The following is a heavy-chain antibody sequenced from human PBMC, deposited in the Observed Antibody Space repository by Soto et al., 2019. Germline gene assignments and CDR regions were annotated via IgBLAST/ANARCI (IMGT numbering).Heavy chain of an antibody. J-gene: IGHJ4*02. CDR1: GYSFTTYL. CDR3: ARLSSPEHGPNY. CDR2: IYPGDSES. V-gene: IGHV5-51*01. Sequence: PGESLKISCKASGYSFTTYLIGWVRQMPGKGLEWMGIIYPGDSESRYSLSLQGQVTFSADKSISTAYLEWSSLKASDSAMYYCARLSSPEHGPNYWGQGTLVTVSS.